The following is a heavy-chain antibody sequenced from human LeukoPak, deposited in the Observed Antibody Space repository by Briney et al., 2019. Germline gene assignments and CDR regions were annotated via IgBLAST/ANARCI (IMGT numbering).Heavy chain of an antibody. CDR1: GFTFSTYA. CDR2: IWYDGSNK. D-gene: IGHD1-14*01. V-gene: IGHV3-33*06. Sequence: PGGSLRLSCAASGFTFSTYAMSWVRQAPGKGLEWVAVIWYDGSNKYYADSVKGRFTISRDNSKNTLYLQMNSLRPEDTAVYYCAKLHNLNCDYWGLGTLATVSS. CDR3: AKLHNLNCDY. J-gene: IGHJ4*02.